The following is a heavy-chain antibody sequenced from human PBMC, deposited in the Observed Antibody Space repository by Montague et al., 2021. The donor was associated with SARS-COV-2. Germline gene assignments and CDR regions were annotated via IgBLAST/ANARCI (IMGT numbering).Heavy chain of an antibody. D-gene: IGHD1-26*01. CDR3: ARGMGGSYLYYFDY. V-gene: IGHV4-59*01. Sequence: SETLSLTCTVSGGSISSYYWSWTRQPPGKGLEWIGYIYYSGSTNYNPSLKSRVTILVDMSKNQFSLKLSPVTAADTAVYYCARGMGGSYLYYFDYWGQGTLVTVSS. CDR1: GGSISSYY. CDR2: IYYSGST. J-gene: IGHJ4*02.